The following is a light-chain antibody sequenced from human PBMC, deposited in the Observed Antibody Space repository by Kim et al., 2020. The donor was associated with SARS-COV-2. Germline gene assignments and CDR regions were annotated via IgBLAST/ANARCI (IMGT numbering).Light chain of an antibody. CDR1: SSNIGAGYD. CDR3: QSYDSSLSGYV. Sequence: RFTISFTGISSNIGAGYDVLWYQQLPGAAPQLLIYGNTIRPSGVPDRFSGSKSGTSAALAITGLQTEDEADYYCQSYDSSLSGYVFGTGTKVTVL. J-gene: IGLJ1*01. V-gene: IGLV1-40*01. CDR2: GNT.